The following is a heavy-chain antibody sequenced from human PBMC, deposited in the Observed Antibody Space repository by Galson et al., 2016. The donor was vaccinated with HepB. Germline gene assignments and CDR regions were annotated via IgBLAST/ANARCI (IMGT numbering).Heavy chain of an antibody. D-gene: IGHD3-3*01. V-gene: IGHV1-69*04. Sequence: SVKVSCKASGGTFSSYTISWVRQAPGQGLEWMGRIIPILGIANYAQEFQGRVTITADKSTSTAYMELSSLRSEDTAVYYCAGDLSLTIFGVVNYRVLGYWGQGTLVTVSS. CDR2: IIPILGIA. CDR1: GGTFSSYT. CDR3: AGDLSLTIFGVVNYRVLGY. J-gene: IGHJ4*02.